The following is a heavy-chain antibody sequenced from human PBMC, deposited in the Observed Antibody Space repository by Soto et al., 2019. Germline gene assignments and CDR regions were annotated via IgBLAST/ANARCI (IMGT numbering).Heavy chain of an antibody. Sequence: ASVKVSGTASGYTFPSYGISCVRQAPGQGLEWMGWISAYNGNTNYAQKLQGRVTMTTDTSTSTAYMELRSLRSDDTAVYYCARDPQLDDPTPGWFDPWGQGTLVTVSS. D-gene: IGHD2-2*01. CDR1: GYTFPSYG. J-gene: IGHJ5*02. V-gene: IGHV1-18*04. CDR3: ARDPQLDDPTPGWFDP. CDR2: ISAYNGNT.